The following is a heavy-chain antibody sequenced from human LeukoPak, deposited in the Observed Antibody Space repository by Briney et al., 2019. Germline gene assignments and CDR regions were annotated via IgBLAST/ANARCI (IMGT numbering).Heavy chain of an antibody. D-gene: IGHD3-22*01. Sequence: GGSLRLSCAASGFTFSTHNMNWVRQAPGKGLEWVSYISSGSINMYYADSVKGRFTISRDNAKNSMYLQMSRLRAEDPAGYYCVREVIIRDSTGYPMDVWGKGTTVTASS. V-gene: IGHV3-21*01. CDR3: VREVIIRDSTGYPMDV. CDR1: GFTFSTHN. J-gene: IGHJ6*04. CDR2: ISSGSINM.